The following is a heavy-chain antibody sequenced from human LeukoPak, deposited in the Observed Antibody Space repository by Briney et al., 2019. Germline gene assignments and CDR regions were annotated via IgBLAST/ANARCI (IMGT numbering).Heavy chain of an antibody. Sequence: ASVKVSCKASGYTFTSYYMHWVRQAPGQGLEWMGIINPSGGSTSYAQKFQGRVTMTRDTTTSTVYMELSSLRSEDTAVYYCARDRVVISYYYGMDVWGQGTTVTVSS. D-gene: IGHD3-3*01. CDR1: GYTFTSYY. V-gene: IGHV1-46*01. J-gene: IGHJ6*02. CDR2: INPSGGST. CDR3: ARDRVVISYYYGMDV.